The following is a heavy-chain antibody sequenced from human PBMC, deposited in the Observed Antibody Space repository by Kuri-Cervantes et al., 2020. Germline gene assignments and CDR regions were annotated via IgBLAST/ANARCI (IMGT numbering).Heavy chain of an antibody. V-gene: IGHV3-23*01. Sequence: GESLKISCAASGFTFSSYSMSWVRRAPGKGLEWVSTSSDNTYYADSVKGRFTISRDNSKNTLYLQMNSLRVEDTAVYYCARSIRISAPGNYDSWGQGTLVTVSS. D-gene: IGHD6-13*01. CDR2: SSDNT. CDR1: GFTFSSYS. J-gene: IGHJ4*02. CDR3: ARSIRISAPGNYDS.